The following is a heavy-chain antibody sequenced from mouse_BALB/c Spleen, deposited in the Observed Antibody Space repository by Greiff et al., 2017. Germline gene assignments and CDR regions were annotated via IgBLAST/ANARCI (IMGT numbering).Heavy chain of an antibody. V-gene: IGHV5-17*02. J-gene: IGHJ3*01. CDR1: GFTFSSFG. D-gene: IGHD1-1*01. CDR3: ARWDYYGSSGLFAY. Sequence: EVQVVESGGGLVQPGGSRKLSCAASGFTFSSFGMHWVRQAPEKGLEWVAYISSGSSTIYYADTVKGRFTISRDNPKNTLFLQMTSLRSEDTAMYYCARWDYYGSSGLFAYWGQGTLVTVSA. CDR2: ISSGSSTI.